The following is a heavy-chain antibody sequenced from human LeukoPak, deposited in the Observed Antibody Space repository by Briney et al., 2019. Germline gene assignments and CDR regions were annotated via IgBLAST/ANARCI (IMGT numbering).Heavy chain of an antibody. CDR3: ANNRWLQSGYSDY. V-gene: IGHV3-7*03. CDR1: GCTFSNYW. Sequence: GGSLILSCAASGCTFSNYWMSWVRQAPGKRLEWVANIKQDGSEKYYVDSVKGRFIISRDNAKNSLYLQMNSLRAEDTAVYYCANNRWLQSGYSDYWGQGTLVTVSS. J-gene: IGHJ4*02. D-gene: IGHD5-24*01. CDR2: IKQDGSEK.